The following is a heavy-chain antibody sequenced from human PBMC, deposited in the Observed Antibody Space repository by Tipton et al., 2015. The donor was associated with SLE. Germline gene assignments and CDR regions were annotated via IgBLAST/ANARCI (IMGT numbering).Heavy chain of an antibody. CDR2: IYYSGST. D-gene: IGHD3-3*01. J-gene: IGHJ3*02. V-gene: IGHV4-59*11. CDR3: ASLGGLRRRAFDI. Sequence: TLSLTCTVSGGSISSHYWSWIRQPPGKGLEWIGYIYYSGSTNYNPSLKSRVTISVDTSKNQFSLKLSSVTAADTAVYYCASLGGLRRRAFDIWGQGTMVTVSS. CDR1: GGSISSHY.